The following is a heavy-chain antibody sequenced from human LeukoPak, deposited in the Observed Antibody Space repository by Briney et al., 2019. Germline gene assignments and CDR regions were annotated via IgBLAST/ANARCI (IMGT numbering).Heavy chain of an antibody. J-gene: IGHJ4*02. CDR2: IGSSSSYI. CDR1: GFTFSSYS. CDR3: ARAGGHYSSAWYDY. Sequence: PGGSLRLSCAASGFTFSSYSMNWVRQAPGKGLEWVSSIGSSSSYIYYADSVKGRFTISRDNAKNSLYLQMNSLRAEDTAVYYCARAGGHYSSAWYDYWGQGTLVTVSS. D-gene: IGHD6-19*01. V-gene: IGHV3-21*01.